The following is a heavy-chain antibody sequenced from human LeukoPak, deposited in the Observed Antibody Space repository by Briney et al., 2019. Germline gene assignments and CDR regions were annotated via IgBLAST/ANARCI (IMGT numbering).Heavy chain of an antibody. CDR3: ARHADPLRQQLVRGGDY. Sequence: SETLSLTCTVSGGSISSSSYYWGSIRQPPGKGLEWIGSIYYSGSTYYNPALKSRVTISVDTSKNQFSLKLSSVTAADTAVYYCARHADPLRQQLVRGGDYWGQGTLVTVSS. CDR1: GGSISSSSYY. J-gene: IGHJ4*02. CDR2: IYYSGST. V-gene: IGHV4-39*01. D-gene: IGHD6-13*01.